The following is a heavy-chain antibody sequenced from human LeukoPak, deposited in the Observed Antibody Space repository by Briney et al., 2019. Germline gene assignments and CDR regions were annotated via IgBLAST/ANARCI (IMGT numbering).Heavy chain of an antibody. Sequence: GGSLRLSCGASGLTFSTYAMSWVRQAPGKGLEWVSGISGRSGGTYYAESVKGRFTVSRDNSKNTLYLQMNSLRAEDSAVYYCAKNQIPDDSGGWYGYWGQGTLVTVSS. CDR2: ISGRSGGT. J-gene: IGHJ4*02. CDR1: GLTFSTYA. CDR3: AKNQIPDDSGGWYGY. V-gene: IGHV3-23*01. D-gene: IGHD6-13*01.